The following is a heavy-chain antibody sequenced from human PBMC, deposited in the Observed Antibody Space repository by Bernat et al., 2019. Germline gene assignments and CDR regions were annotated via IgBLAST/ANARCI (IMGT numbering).Heavy chain of an antibody. CDR3: AKDPPLWLGLFDY. D-gene: IGHD6-19*01. CDR1: GVTVSSYA. Sequence: LGGGGGVVQPGGSRRRSCAASGVTVSSYAMSWVRQAPGEGLEGVSAISGSGGSTYYADSVKGRFTISRDNAKNTLYLQMNSLRAEDTAVYYCAKDPPLWLGLFDYWGQGTLVTVSS. V-gene: IGHV3-23*01. J-gene: IGHJ4*02. CDR2: ISGSGGST.